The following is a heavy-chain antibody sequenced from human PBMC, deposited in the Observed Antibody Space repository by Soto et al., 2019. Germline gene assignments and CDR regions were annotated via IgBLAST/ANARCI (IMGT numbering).Heavy chain of an antibody. V-gene: IGHV3-30*03. CDR2: ISYDGSNK. CDR3: ATEPGMGFDI. J-gene: IGHJ3*02. D-gene: IGHD1-26*01. Sequence: GGSLRRSCAASGFTFSSYGMHWVRQAPGKGLEWVAVISYDGSNKYYADSVKGRFTISRDNSKNTLYLQMNSLRAEDTAVYYCATEPGMGFDIWGQGTMVTVSS. CDR1: GFTFSSYG.